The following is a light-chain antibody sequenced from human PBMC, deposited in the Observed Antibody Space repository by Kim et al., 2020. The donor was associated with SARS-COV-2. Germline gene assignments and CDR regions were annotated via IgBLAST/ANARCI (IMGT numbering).Light chain of an antibody. V-gene: IGKV1-9*01. J-gene: IGKJ2*01. Sequence: DKPTITGRARQCIRDYVAWYQQEPGKAAKLLIFGASVLQRGVPSRFSGTRYRTEFTLTINSVQPEDFTSYYCQQHNSYPLFGQGTNLEI. CDR1: QCIRDY. CDR3: QQHNSYPL. CDR2: GAS.